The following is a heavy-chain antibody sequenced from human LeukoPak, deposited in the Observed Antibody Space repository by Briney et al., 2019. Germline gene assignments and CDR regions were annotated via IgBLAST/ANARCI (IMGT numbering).Heavy chain of an antibody. V-gene: IGHV3-48*03. CDR1: GFTFSSYE. CDR3: ARVRGYMDV. J-gene: IGHJ6*03. CDR2: ISSGSTI. Sequence: GGSLRLSCAASGFTFSSYEMNWVRQAPGKGLEWVSYISSGSTIYYADSVKGRFTISRDNAKNSLYLQMNSLRAEDTAVYYCARVRGYMDVWGKGTTVTVSS.